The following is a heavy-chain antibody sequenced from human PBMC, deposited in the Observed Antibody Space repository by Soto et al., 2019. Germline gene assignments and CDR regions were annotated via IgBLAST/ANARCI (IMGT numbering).Heavy chain of an antibody. CDR2: IKKDGKEI. Sequence: GGSLRLSCAASGFTLSSFWTGWVRQAPEKGLEWVANIKKDGKEIYYVDSVKGRFTTSRDNAKNSVYLQMNSLRAEDTAVYYCARFASWPHYYMDVWGKGTTVTVSS. V-gene: IGHV3-7*01. CDR3: ARFASWPHYYMDV. J-gene: IGHJ6*03. CDR1: GFTLSSFW. D-gene: IGHD2-2*01.